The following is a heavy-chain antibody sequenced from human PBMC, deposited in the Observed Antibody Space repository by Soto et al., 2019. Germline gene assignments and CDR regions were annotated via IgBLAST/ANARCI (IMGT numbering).Heavy chain of an antibody. D-gene: IGHD2-2*01. Sequence: SLRLSCAASGFTFGDYAIHWVRQTPGKGLAWVAVISYDGSNEYYADSVKGRFTISRDNSKNTLYLQMNSLRPEDTAVYYCARDVDCSSGWLSQFDYWGQGTLVTVSS. CDR1: GFTFGDYA. J-gene: IGHJ4*02. CDR3: ARDVDCSSGWLSQFDY. CDR2: ISYDGSNE. V-gene: IGHV3-30-3*01.